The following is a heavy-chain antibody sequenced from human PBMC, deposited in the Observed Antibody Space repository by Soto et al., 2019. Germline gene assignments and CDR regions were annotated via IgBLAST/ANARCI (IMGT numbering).Heavy chain of an antibody. Sequence: ASVKVSCKASGGTFSNSAISWVRQAPGQRLKWMGWIIAGNRYTKYSQKFQDRVTITRDTSASTAYMELSSLRSEDTAVYYCARDWAAAGPFDYWGQGTLVTVS. D-gene: IGHD6-13*01. V-gene: IGHV1-3*01. CDR1: GGTFSNSA. J-gene: IGHJ4*02. CDR3: ARDWAAAGPFDY. CDR2: IIAGNRYT.